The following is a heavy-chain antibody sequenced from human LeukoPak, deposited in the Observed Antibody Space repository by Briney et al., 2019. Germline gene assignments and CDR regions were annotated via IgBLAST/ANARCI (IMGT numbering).Heavy chain of an antibody. J-gene: IGHJ4*02. CDR1: GFIFSSYA. CDR2: ISGSGGNT. V-gene: IGHV3-23*01. D-gene: IGHD6-19*01. CDR3: AKSFSVGYSSGWYVAAYYFDY. Sequence: GGSLRLSCAASGFIFSSYAMSWVRQAPGKGLEWISAISGSGGNTYYTDSVKGRFTISRGNSRNTLHLQMDSLRDEDTAVYYCAKSFSVGYSSGWYVAAYYFDYWGRGTLVTVSS.